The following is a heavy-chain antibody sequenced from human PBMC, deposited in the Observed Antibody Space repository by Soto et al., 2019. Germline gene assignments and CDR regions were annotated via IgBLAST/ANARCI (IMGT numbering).Heavy chain of an antibody. V-gene: IGHV2-5*02. J-gene: IGHJ4*02. CDR3: AHIVVAGLGYYFDY. CDR1: GFSLSSTRMA. CDR2: IYWDDDK. D-gene: IGHD6-19*01. Sequence: FGPKRVNPRQTLTLTGAFAGFSLSSTRMAVGWIRQPPGKALEWLALIYWDDDKRYSPFLKSRLTITKDTSKNQVVLTMSNMDPVDTARYYCAHIVVAGLGYYFDYWGQGTLVTVSS.